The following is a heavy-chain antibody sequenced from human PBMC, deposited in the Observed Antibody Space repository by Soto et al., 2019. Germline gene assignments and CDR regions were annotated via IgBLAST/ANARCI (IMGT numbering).Heavy chain of an antibody. CDR3: VGGYYFGDY. J-gene: IGHJ4*02. CDR1: GFTFSSYG. D-gene: IGHD3-22*01. Sequence: QVQLVESGGGVVQPGRSLRLSCAASGFTFSSYGMHWVRQAPGNGLEWVSVISSDGSNKYYADSVQGRFTTSSDNSKKTLYPQMTSLRAEDTAVYYCVGGYYFGDYGGQGTVVTVSS. CDR2: ISSDGSNK. V-gene: IGHV3-30*03.